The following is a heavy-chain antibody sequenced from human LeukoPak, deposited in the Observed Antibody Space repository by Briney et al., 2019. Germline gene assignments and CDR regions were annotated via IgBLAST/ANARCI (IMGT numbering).Heavy chain of an antibody. J-gene: IGHJ2*01. CDR2: ISSSSSTI. CDR3: ARVGYYGSGSYLNWYFDL. CDR1: GFTFSSYS. V-gene: IGHV3-48*01. D-gene: IGHD3-10*01. Sequence: PGGSLRLSCAASGFTFSSYSMNWVRQAPGKGLEWVSYISSSSSTIYYADYVKGRFTISRDNAENSLYLQMNSLRAEDTAVYYCARVGYYGSGSYLNWYFDLWGRGTLVTVSS.